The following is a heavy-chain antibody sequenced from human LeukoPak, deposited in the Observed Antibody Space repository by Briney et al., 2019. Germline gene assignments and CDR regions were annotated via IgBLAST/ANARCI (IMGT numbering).Heavy chain of an antibody. D-gene: IGHD7-27*01. J-gene: IGHJ4*02. V-gene: IGHV3-48*03. Sequence: PGGSLRLSCAASGFTFSTYEMNWVRQAPGKGLEWVSYISSSGSTIYYADSVKGRFTISRDNVKNSLFLQMISLRDEDTAVYYCARARNWAFDYWGQGTLVTVSS. CDR2: ISSSGSTI. CDR1: GFTFSTYE. CDR3: ARARNWAFDY.